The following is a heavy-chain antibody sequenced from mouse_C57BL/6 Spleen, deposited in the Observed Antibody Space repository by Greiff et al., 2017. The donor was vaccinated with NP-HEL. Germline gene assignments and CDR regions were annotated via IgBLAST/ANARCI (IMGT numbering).Heavy chain of an antibody. V-gene: IGHV1-47*01. CDR3: ARGYYGSSYYWCFGV. CDR1: GYSFTTYP. D-gene: IGHD1-1*01. Sequence: VKLMESGAELVKSGVSVEMSCMASGYSFTTYPLEGRKQNHGKSLEWTGNFHPYNDDSKYDEKFKGKATLTVEISSSTVYLELRRLTSDDSAVYSCARGYYGSSYYWCFGVWGTGTKIDISS. J-gene: IGHJ1*03. CDR2: FHPYNDDS.